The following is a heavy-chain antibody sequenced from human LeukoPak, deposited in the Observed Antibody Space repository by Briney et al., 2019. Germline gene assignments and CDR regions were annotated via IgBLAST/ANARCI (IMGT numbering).Heavy chain of an antibody. J-gene: IGHJ3*02. V-gene: IGHV3-53*01. D-gene: IGHD3-22*01. Sequence: GGSLRLSCAASGFTVSSNYMSWVRQAPGKGLEWVSVIYSGGSTYYADSVKGRFTISRDNSKNTLYLQMNSLRAEDTAVYYCARDSSGSSPHGAFDIWGQGTMVTVSS. CDR1: GFTVSSNY. CDR2: IYSGGST. CDR3: ARDSSGSSPHGAFDI.